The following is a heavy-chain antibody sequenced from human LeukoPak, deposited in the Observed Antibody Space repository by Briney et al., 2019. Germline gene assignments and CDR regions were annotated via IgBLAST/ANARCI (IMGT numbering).Heavy chain of an antibody. J-gene: IGHJ4*02. D-gene: IGHD1-26*01. CDR2: MNPKSGNT. CDR3: ARAPLCFLSGSCPYYFDY. CDR1: GYTFTSYD. V-gene: IGHV1-8*01. Sequence: ASVKVSCKASGYTFTSYDINWVRQATGQGLEWMGWMNPKSGNTGYAQKFQGRVTMTKNTSISTAYMELSSLRSEDTAVYYCARAPLCFLSGSCPYYFDYWGQGTLVTVSS.